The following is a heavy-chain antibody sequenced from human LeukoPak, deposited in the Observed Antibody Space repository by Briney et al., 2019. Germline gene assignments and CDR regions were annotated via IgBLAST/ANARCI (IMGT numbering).Heavy chain of an antibody. CDR3: ARDQLRYFGGGFDP. CDR2: IYYSGST. Sequence: SETLSLTCTVSGGSISSSSYYWGWIRQPPGKGLEWIGSIYYSGSTYYNPSLKSRVTISVDTSKNQFSLKLSSVTAADTAVYYCARDQLRYFGGGFDPWGQGTLVTVSS. J-gene: IGHJ5*02. CDR1: GGSISSSSYY. D-gene: IGHD3-9*01. V-gene: IGHV4-39*07.